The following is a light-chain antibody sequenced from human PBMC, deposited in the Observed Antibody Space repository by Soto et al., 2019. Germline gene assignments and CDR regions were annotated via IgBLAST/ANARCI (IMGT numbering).Light chain of an antibody. CDR1: SVSIASNY. Sequence: NFMLTQPHSVSGSPGKTVTISCTRSSVSIASNYVHWDQQRPGSSPTTVIYEDNQRPSGVPDRFSGSIDSSSNSASLTIYGLKTEDEADYYCQSYDSSIPNWVFGGVTKLTVL. J-gene: IGLJ3*02. CDR2: EDN. V-gene: IGLV6-57*01. CDR3: QSYDSSIPNWV.